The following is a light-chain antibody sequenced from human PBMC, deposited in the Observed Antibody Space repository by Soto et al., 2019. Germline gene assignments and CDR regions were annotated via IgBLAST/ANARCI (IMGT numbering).Light chain of an antibody. CDR3: QHRYNWPLT. J-gene: IGKJ5*01. Sequence: VLTQSPATLSLSPGERATLSCRASQSVSTYLAWYQQKPGQAPRLLIYDASNRATGIPARFSGSGSGTDFTLTISSLEPEEFAVYYCQHRYNWPLTFGQGTRLEIK. V-gene: IGKV3-11*01. CDR2: DAS. CDR1: QSVSTY.